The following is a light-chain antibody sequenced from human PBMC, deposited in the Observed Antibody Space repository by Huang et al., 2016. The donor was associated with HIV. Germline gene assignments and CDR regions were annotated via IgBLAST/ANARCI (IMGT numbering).Light chain of an antibody. CDR1: QTVNSNY. V-gene: IGKV3-20*01. CDR2: GAS. J-gene: IGKJ1*01. CDR3: QQFGMSPWT. Sequence: EIVLTQSPGTLSLSLGERATLSCRASQTVNSNYLAWYQQKPGQDPRLLIYGASSRATGIPDRVSGGGAGTDFTLTITRLEPEDVAVYYCQQFGMSPWTFGQGTKVDIK.